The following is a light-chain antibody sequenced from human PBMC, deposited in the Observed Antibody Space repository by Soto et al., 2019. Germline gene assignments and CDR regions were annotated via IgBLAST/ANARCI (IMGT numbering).Light chain of an antibody. CDR3: SSYTSSSTLYV. CDR2: EVS. J-gene: IGLJ1*01. CDR1: SSDVGAYIY. Sequence: QSALTQPASVSGSPGQSITISCTGTSSDVGAYIYVSWYQHQPGKAPKLMIYEVSNRPSGVSNRFSGSKSGNTASLTISGLQAEDEDDYYCSSYTSSSTLYVFGTGTKVTVL. V-gene: IGLV2-14*01.